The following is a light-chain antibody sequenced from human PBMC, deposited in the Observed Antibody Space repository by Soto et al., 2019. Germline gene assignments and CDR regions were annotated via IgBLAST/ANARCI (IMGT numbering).Light chain of an antibody. J-gene: IGKJ2*01. CDR1: QSVTSN. V-gene: IGKV3-15*01. CDR2: GAS. CDR3: QQYNTWPQT. Sequence: EIVMTQSPATLSVSPGERATLSCRASQSVTSNLAWYQQKPGQAPRLLIYGASTRATGIPARFSGSGSGTDFTRTTVNPQSEDFAVYYCQQYNTWPQTLGQGNKLEIK.